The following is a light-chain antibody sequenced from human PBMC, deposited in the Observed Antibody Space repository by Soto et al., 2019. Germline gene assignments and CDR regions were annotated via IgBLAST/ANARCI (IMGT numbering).Light chain of an antibody. CDR1: QSVSSN. CDR3: QQYNNWPPEYT. Sequence: EIVMTQSPATLSVSPGERATLSCRASQSVSSNLAWYQQKPGQAPRLLFYGASTRATGIPARFSGSGSGTEFTLTISSLQSEDFAVYYCQQYNNWPPEYTFGQGTKLEIK. CDR2: GAS. V-gene: IGKV3-15*01. J-gene: IGKJ2*01.